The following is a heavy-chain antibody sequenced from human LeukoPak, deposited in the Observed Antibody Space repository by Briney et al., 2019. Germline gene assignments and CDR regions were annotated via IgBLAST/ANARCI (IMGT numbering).Heavy chain of an antibody. CDR3: ARVAATIYWYYGMDV. Sequence: ASVKVSCKASGYTFTSNGISWVRQAPGQGIEWMGWISAYNGNTNYAQKVQGRVTMTTDTSTSTGYMELRSLRSDDTAVYYCARVAATIYWYYGMDVWGQGTTVTV. CDR1: GYTFTSNG. V-gene: IGHV1-18*01. J-gene: IGHJ6*02. D-gene: IGHD6-13*01. CDR2: ISAYNGNT.